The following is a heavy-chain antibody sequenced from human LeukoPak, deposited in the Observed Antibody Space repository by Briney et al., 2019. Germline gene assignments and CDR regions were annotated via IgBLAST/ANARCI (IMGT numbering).Heavy chain of an antibody. CDR3: AKDILGYSSGNPTY. D-gene: IGHD6-19*01. V-gene: IGHV3-43*02. J-gene: IGHJ4*02. CDR2: ISDSGGRT. CDR1: GITLSNYG. Sequence: GGSLRLSCAVSGITLSNYGMSWVRQAPGKGLEWVAGISDSGGRTNYADSEKGRITISSANSKNSPYLQMNSLRTEATALYYSAKDILGYSSGNPTYWGQGTLVTVSS.